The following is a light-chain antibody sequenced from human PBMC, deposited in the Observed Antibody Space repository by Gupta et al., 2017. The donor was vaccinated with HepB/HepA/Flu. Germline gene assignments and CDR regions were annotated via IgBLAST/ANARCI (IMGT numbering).Light chain of an antibody. Sequence: DVQMTQSPSSLSASLGGRVTITCRASQRIGNYLNWYQQKLGKAPKLLIYLTSNLQSGVPSRFSGGGSGTEFTLTISNLQPEDFATYYCQHSDTTPRSFGPGTKVEVK. CDR1: QRIGNY. V-gene: IGKV1-39*01. CDR3: QHSDTTPRS. J-gene: IGKJ3*01. CDR2: LTS.